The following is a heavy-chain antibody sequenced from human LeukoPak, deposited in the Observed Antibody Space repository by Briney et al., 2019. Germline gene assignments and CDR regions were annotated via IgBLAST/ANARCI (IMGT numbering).Heavy chain of an antibody. CDR3: ARLGYSFPPGAFDI. J-gene: IGHJ3*02. D-gene: IGHD5-18*01. Sequence: PGASLQISCKGSGSIFTSYWIGWVRQMPGKGLEWMGIIYPGDSDTRYSPSFQGQVTISADKSISTAYLQWSSLKASDTAMYYCARLGYSFPPGAFDIWGQGTMVTVSS. CDR2: IYPGDSDT. V-gene: IGHV5-51*01. CDR1: GSIFTSYW.